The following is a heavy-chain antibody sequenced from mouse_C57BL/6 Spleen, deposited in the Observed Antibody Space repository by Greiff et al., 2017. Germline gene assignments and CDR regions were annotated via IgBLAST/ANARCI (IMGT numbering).Heavy chain of an antibody. CDR1: GFTFSNYW. CDR2: IRLKTGNYAT. CDR3: TGGGWYFDV. J-gene: IGHJ1*03. Sequence: EVKVVESGGGLVQPGGSMKLSCVASGFTFSNYWMNWVRQSPEKGLEWVAQIRLKTGNYATHYAESVKGRFTISRDDSKSSVYLQMNNLRAEDTGIYYCTGGGWYFDVWGTGTTVTVSS. V-gene: IGHV6-3*01.